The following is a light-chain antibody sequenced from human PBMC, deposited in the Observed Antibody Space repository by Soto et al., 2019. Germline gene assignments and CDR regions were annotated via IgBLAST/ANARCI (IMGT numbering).Light chain of an antibody. Sequence: DIQLTQSPSTLSASVGDRVTITCRASQSISGWLAWYQQRPGKAPKLLIYDASSLKSGVPSRFSGSGSGTEFTLTIGGLQPDDLATYYCQQYSGYSLFTFGPGTVVDIK. CDR3: QQYSGYSLFT. CDR2: DAS. V-gene: IGKV1-5*01. J-gene: IGKJ3*01. CDR1: QSISGW.